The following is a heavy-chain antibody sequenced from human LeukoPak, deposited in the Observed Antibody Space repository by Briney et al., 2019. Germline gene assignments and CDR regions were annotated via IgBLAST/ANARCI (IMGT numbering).Heavy chain of an antibody. CDR1: GFPFNAYN. D-gene: IGHD3-16*02. CDR3: AKDGGRYRFDF. J-gene: IGHJ4*02. Sequence: GGSLRLSCTAPGFPFNAYNIHWIRQSPGRGLEWVSFLRNGETEIHYADFAKGRFTIPRDRSKNSVYLQMNSLRPDDTALYYCAKDGGRYRFDFWGQGTMVTVSS. CDR2: LRNGETEI. V-gene: IGHV3-30*02.